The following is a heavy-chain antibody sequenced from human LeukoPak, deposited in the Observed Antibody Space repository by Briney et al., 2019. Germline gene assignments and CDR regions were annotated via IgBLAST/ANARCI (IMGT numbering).Heavy chain of an antibody. J-gene: IGHJ4*02. D-gene: IGHD6-13*01. CDR1: GFTVSSNY. CDR3: ARDLLGRAAAPTASDY. Sequence: GGSLRLSCAASGFTVSSNYMSWVRQAPGKGLEWVSVIYSGGSTYYADSVKGRFTISRHNSKNTLYLQMNSLRAEDTAVYYCARDLLGRAAAPTASDYWGQGTLVTVSS. CDR2: IYSGGST. V-gene: IGHV3-53*04.